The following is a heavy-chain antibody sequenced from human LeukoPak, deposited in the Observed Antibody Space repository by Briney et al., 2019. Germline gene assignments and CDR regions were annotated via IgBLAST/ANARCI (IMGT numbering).Heavy chain of an antibody. CDR1: GFTFSTYA. V-gene: IGHV3-23*01. CDR3: AKKFGLDDYSNFHDY. D-gene: IGHD4-11*01. CDR2: ISGSGGST. J-gene: IGHJ4*02. Sequence: PGGSLRLSCAASGFTFSTYAMSWVRQAPGKGLEWVSAISGSGGSTYYADSVKGRFTISRDNSKNTLYLQMNSLRAEDTAVYYCAKKFGLDDYSNFHDYWGQGTLVTVSS.